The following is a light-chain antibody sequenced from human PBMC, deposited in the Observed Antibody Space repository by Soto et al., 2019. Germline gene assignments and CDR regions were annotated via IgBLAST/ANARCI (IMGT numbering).Light chain of an antibody. J-gene: IGKJ4*01. CDR3: QQYYIYPRT. Sequence: ALRMTQSPSSFSASTGDRVTITCRASQSIGTYLAWYQQIPGRAPKLLIFAASTLQRGVPSRFSGSGSGTDSTLTISCLQSEDFATYYCQQYYIYPRTFGGGTKVEIK. CDR2: AAS. CDR1: QSIGTY. V-gene: IGKV1-8*01.